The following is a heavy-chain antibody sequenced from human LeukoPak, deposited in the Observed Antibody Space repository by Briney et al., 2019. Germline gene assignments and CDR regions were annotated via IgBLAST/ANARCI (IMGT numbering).Heavy chain of an antibody. CDR1: GGTFSSYA. D-gene: IGHD1-26*01. Sequence: ASVKVSCKASGGTFSSYATSWVRQAPGQGLEWMGGIIPIFGTANYAQKFQGRVTITADESTSTAYMELSSLRSEDTAVYYCARDGTSAAGFDPWGQGTLVTVSS. CDR2: IIPIFGTA. CDR3: ARDGTSAAGFDP. V-gene: IGHV1-69*13. J-gene: IGHJ5*02.